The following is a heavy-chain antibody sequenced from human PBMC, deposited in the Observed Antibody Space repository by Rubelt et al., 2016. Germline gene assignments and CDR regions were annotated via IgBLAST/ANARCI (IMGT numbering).Heavy chain of an antibody. D-gene: IGHD2-8*01. V-gene: IGHV4-39*07. CDR2: IFYSGRS. J-gene: IGHJ4*02. CDR1: GGSISSSSYY. Sequence: QLQLQESGPGLVKPSETLSLTCTVSGGSISSSSYYWGWIRQPPGKGLAWIGNIFYSGRSYYNASLKSRVTVSVDRSKNQFSLKLSSVTAADTAVYYCARVDCTNGVCSLFDYWGQGTLITVSS. CDR3: ARVDCTNGVCSLFDY.